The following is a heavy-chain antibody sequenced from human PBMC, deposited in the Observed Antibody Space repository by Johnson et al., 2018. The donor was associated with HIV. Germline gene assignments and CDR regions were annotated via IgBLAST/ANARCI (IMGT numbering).Heavy chain of an antibody. V-gene: IGHV3-9*01. CDR3: AKDNGGHEYSSGWFDAFDI. CDR1: GFTFDDYA. D-gene: IGHD6-19*01. Sequence: VQLVESGGGVVQPGGSLRLSCAASGFTFDDYAMHWVRQAPGKGLEWVSGISWNSGSNGNADSVTGRFTISRDHAKNSLYLQMNSLRAEDTALYSCAKDNGGHEYSSGWFDAFDIWGQGTMVTVSS. J-gene: IGHJ3*02. CDR2: ISWNSGSN.